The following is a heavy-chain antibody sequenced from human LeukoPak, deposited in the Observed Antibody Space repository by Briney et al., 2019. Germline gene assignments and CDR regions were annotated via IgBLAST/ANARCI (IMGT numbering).Heavy chain of an antibody. V-gene: IGHV3-48*01. CDR1: GFTFSSYS. CDR2: ISSSSSTI. D-gene: IGHD3-10*02. CDR3: AELGITMIGGV. Sequence: GGSLRLSCAASGFTFSSYSMNWVRQAPGKGLEWVSYISSSSSTIYYADSVKGRFTISRDNAKNSLYLQMNSLRAEDTAVYYCAELGITMIGGVWGQGTLVTVSS. J-gene: IGHJ4*02.